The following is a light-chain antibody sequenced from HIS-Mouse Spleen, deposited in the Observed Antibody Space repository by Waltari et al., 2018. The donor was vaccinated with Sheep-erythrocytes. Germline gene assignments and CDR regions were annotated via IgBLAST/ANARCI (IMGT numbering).Light chain of an antibody. CDR1: SSDVGGYNY. CDR2: EVS. CDR3: SSYTSSSTWV. Sequence: QSALTQPRSVSGSPGQSTTISCTGTSSDVGGYNYVSWYQQHPGKAPKLMIYEVSNRPSGVSNRFSGSKSGNTASLTISGLQAEDEADYYCSSYTSSSTWVFGGGTKLTVL. V-gene: IGLV2-14*01. J-gene: IGLJ3*02.